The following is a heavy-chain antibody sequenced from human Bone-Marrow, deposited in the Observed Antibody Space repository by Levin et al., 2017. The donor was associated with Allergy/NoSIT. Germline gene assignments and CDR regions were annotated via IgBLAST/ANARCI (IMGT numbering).Heavy chain of an antibody. CDR1: GYSFTGYW. CDR3: ARHRAHVDTAKITQGSLNYYYGMDV. CDR2: IYPDDSDS. J-gene: IGHJ6*02. D-gene: IGHD5-18*01. Sequence: GESLKISCKGSGYSFTGYWIGWVRQMPGKGLEWMGIIYPDDSDSRYSPSFQGQVTISADKSISTAYLQWSSLKASDTAMYYCARHRAHVDTAKITQGSLNYYYGMDVWGQGTTVTVSS. V-gene: IGHV5-51*01.